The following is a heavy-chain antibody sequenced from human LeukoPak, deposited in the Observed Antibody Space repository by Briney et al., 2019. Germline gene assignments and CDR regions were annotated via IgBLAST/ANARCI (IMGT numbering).Heavy chain of an antibody. CDR1: GFTFSRYG. CDR2: ISYDGGNK. J-gene: IGHJ3*02. D-gene: IGHD3-22*01. CDR3: AKSWNYYDSSGDDALDI. Sequence: GGSLRLSCAASGFTFSRYGMHWVRQAPGKGLEWVAVISYDGGNKYYADSVKGRFTISRDNSKNTLYLQINSLRVEDTAVYYCAKSWNYYDSSGDDALDIWGQGTMVTVSS. V-gene: IGHV3-30*18.